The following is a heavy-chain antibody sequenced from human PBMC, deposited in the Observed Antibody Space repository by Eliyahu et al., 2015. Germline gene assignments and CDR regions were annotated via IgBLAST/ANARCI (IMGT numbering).Heavy chain of an antibody. V-gene: IGHV3-30*02. CDR3: AKRKLTTYYHYGMDV. D-gene: IGHD1-14*01. Sequence: QVQLVESGGGVVQPGGSLRLSCAASGFTFRSYGMHWVRQAPGKGLEWVTFIRFDGSNQYYADSVKGRFTISRDNSKNTLYLQMNSLRAEDTAVYYCAKRKLTTYYHYGMDVWGQGATVTVSS. CDR1: GFTFRSYG. CDR2: IRFDGSNQ. J-gene: IGHJ6*02.